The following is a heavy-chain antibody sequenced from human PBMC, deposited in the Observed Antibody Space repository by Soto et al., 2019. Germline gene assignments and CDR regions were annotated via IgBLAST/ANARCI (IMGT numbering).Heavy chain of an antibody. CDR3: ARENYYYGSGSSNWFDP. D-gene: IGHD3-10*01. CDR2: ISYDGSNK. CDR1: GFTFSSYA. J-gene: IGHJ5*02. Sequence: GGSLRLSCAASGFTFSSYAMHWVRQAPGKGLEWVAVISYDGSNKYYADSVEGRFTISRDNSKNTLYLQMNSLRAEDTAVYYCARENYYYGSGSSNWFDPWGQGTLVTVSS. V-gene: IGHV3-30-3*01.